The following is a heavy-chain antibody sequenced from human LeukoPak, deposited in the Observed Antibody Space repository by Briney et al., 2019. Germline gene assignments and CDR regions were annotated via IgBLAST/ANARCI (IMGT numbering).Heavy chain of an antibody. Sequence: GGSLRLSCAASGFTFSSYSMNWVRQAPGKGLEWVSSISSSSCYIYYADSVKGRFTISRDSAKNSLYLQMNSLRAEDTAVYYCAKDPQLLWFGELDDYWGQGTLVTVSS. V-gene: IGHV3-21*04. CDR2: ISSSSCYI. J-gene: IGHJ4*02. D-gene: IGHD3-10*01. CDR3: AKDPQLLWFGELDDY. CDR1: GFTFSSYS.